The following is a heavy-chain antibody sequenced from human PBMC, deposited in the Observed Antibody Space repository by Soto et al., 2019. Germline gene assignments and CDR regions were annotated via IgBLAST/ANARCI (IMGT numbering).Heavy chain of an antibody. D-gene: IGHD3-10*01. CDR2: IYYSGST. V-gene: IGHV4-59*08. Sequence: SETLSLTCTVSGGSISSYYWSWIRQPPGKGLEWIGYIYYSGSTNYNPSLKSRVTILVDTSKNQFSLKLSSVTAADTAVYYCARSSDAGNDYWGQGTLVTVSS. CDR1: GGSISSYY. CDR3: ARSSDAGNDY. J-gene: IGHJ4*02.